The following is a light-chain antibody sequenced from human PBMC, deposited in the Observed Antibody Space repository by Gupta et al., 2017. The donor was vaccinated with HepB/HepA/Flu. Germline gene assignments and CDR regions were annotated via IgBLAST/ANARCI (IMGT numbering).Light chain of an antibody. V-gene: IGKV1-33*01. Sequence: DIQMTQSPSSLSASVGDRVTITCQASQDISNYLNWYQQKPGKAPKLLIYDASNLETGVPSRFSGSGSGTDFTFTISSLQPEDIATYYCKQYDNLLETFGGGTKVEIK. J-gene: IGKJ4*01. CDR1: QDISNY. CDR2: DAS. CDR3: KQYDNLLET.